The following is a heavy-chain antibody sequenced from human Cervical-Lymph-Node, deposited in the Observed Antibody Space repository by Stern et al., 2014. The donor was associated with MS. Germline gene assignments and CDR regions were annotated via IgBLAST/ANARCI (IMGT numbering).Heavy chain of an antibody. Sequence: EVQLVESGGVVVQPGGSLRLSCAASGFTFDDYTMHWVRQAPGKGLEWVSLISWDGDNTYYADSVRGRFTISRDSSTNSLDLQMTSLTTEDTALYYCAKDSARFCSGGGCYWSYLDSWGQGTLVTVSS. D-gene: IGHD2-15*01. CDR3: AKDSARFCSGGGCYWSYLDS. CDR2: ISWDGDNT. CDR1: GFTFDDYT. V-gene: IGHV3-43*01. J-gene: IGHJ4*02.